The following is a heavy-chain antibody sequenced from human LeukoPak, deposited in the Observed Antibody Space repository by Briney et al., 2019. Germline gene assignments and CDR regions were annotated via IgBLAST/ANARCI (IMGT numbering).Heavy chain of an antibody. J-gene: IGHJ5*02. D-gene: IGHD6-13*01. Sequence: ASVKVSCKAAGYTFTTYALNWVRQAPGQGLEWIGWINTNTGNPTYAQGFQGRFVFSLDTSVSTAYLQVSSLQAGDTAVYYCARGTGYSSSWSPPWGQGTLVTVSS. CDR2: INTNTGNP. V-gene: IGHV7-4-1*02. CDR3: ARGTGYSSSWSPP. CDR1: GYTFTTYA.